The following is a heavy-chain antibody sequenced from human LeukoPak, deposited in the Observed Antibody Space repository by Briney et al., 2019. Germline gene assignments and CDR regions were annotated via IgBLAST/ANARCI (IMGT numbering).Heavy chain of an antibody. V-gene: IGHV3-23*01. J-gene: IGHJ4*02. CDR3: AKDGAVAGTLYDY. Sequence: PGGSLRLSCAASGFTFSSYAMSWVRQAPGKGLEWVSAISGSGGSTYYADSVKGRFTISRDNSKNTLYLQMDSLRAEDTAVYYCAKDGAVAGTLYDYWGQGTLVTVSS. D-gene: IGHD6-19*01. CDR1: GFTFSSYA. CDR2: ISGSGGST.